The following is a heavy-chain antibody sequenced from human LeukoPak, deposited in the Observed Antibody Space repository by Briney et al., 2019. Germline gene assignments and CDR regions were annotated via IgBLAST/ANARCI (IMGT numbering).Heavy chain of an antibody. CDR3: ARDRSGYSYGEPLDY. CDR2: INPNSGGT. CDR1: GYTFTGYY. V-gene: IGHV1-2*06. D-gene: IGHD5-18*01. Sequence: ASVKVSCKASGYTFTGYYMHLVRQAPGQGLEWLGRINPNSGGTNDAQNFQGRVTMTRDTSMNTAYMELSRLRGDETAVYYCARDRSGYSYGEPLDYWGQGTLVIVSS. J-gene: IGHJ4*02.